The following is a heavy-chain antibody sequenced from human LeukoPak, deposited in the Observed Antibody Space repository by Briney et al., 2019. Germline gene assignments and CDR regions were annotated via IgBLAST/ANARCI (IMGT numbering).Heavy chain of an antibody. CDR1: GYSFTTYW. CDR2: IYPGESNT. J-gene: IGHJ4*02. V-gene: IGHV5-51*01. D-gene: IGHD6-13*01. Sequence: GESLKISCKGSGYSFTTYWIGWVRQMPGKGLEWMGIIYPGESNTRYSPSFQGQVTISADKSINTAYLQWSSLKASDTAMYYCARHLVHSSWSSSFDYWGQGTLVTVSS. CDR3: ARHLVHSSWSSSFDY.